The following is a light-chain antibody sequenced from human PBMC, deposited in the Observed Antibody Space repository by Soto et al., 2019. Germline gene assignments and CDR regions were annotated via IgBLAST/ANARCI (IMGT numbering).Light chain of an antibody. V-gene: IGKV3-20*01. CDR2: GAS. Sequence: EIVLTQSPGTLSLSPGERATLSCRASQSVSSSYLAWYQQKPGQAARLLIYGASSRATGIPDRFSGSGSGTDFTLTISRLEPDDFAVYYCQQYQGTFGQGTKVEIK. CDR1: QSVSSSY. J-gene: IGKJ1*01. CDR3: QQYQGT.